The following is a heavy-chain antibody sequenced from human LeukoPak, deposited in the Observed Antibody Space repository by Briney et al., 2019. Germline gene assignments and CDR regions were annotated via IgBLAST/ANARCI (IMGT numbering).Heavy chain of an antibody. Sequence: GESLKISCKGSGYSFTSYWIGWVRQMPGKGLEWMGIIYPGDSDTRYSPSFQGQVTISADKSISTVYLQWSSLKASDTAMYYCARHSGSGSTKNYYYYYMDVWGKGTTVTVSS. CDR3: ARHSGSGSTKNYYYYYMDV. V-gene: IGHV5-51*01. D-gene: IGHD3-10*01. CDR1: GYSFTSYW. CDR2: IYPGDSDT. J-gene: IGHJ6*03.